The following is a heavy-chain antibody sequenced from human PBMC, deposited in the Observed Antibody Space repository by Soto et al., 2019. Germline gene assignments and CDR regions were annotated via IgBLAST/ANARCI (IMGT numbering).Heavy chain of an antibody. CDR1: GGSFSGYY. CDR2: INHSGST. Sequence: PSETLSLTCAVYGGSFSGYYWSWIRQPPGKGLEWIGEINHSGSTNYNPSLKSRVTISVDTSKNQFSLKLSPVTAADTAVYYCARVFLGYCSSTSCYANAFDYWGQGTLVTVSS. CDR3: ARVFLGYCSSTSCYANAFDY. J-gene: IGHJ4*02. D-gene: IGHD2-2*01. V-gene: IGHV4-34*01.